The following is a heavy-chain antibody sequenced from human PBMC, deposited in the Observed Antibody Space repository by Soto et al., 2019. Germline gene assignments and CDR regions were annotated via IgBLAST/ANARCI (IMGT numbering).Heavy chain of an antibody. D-gene: IGHD6-13*01. J-gene: IGHJ4*02. CDR3: ARVSSSWYKDYFDY. CDR2: IIPIFGTT. CDR1: GGTFSNYA. Sequence: SVKVSCKASGGTFSNYAISWVRQAPGQGLEWMGGIIPIFGTTNYAQRFQGRVTITADESTSTAYMELSSLRSEDTAVSYCARVSSSWYKDYFDYWGQGTLVTVSS. V-gene: IGHV1-69*13.